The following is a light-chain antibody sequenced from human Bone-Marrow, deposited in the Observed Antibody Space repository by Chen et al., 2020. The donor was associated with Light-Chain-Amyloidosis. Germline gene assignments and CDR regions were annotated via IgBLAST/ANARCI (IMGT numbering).Light chain of an antibody. CDR1: SGSIATNY. V-gene: IGLV6-57*01. Sequence: NFMLTQPHSVSESPGKTVIISCTRSSGSIATNYVQWYQQRPGSSPTTVIYEDDHRPSGVPDRFSCSTDRSSNSASRTISGLKTEGEADYCCQSYQGSSQGVFGGGTKLTVL. CDR2: EDD. J-gene: IGLJ3*02. CDR3: QSYQGSSQGV.